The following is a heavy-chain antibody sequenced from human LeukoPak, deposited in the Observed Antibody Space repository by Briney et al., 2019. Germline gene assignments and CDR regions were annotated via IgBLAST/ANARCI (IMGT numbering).Heavy chain of an antibody. J-gene: IGHJ4*02. V-gene: IGHV4-34*01. D-gene: IGHD4-17*01. CDR1: SGSFIGFY. CDR2: INHSGFS. CDR3: ARGRDYVGFDY. Sequence: SETLSLTCAVSSGSFIGFYWSWFRQPPGKGLEWIAEINHSGFSNYNPSLKSRVSISVDTSKNQFSLKLTSMTAADTAVYYCARGRDYVGFDYWGQGNLVTVSS.